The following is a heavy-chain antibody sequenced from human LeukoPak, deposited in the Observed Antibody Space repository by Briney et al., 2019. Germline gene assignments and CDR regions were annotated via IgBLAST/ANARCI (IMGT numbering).Heavy chain of an antibody. Sequence: GGSLRLSCAASGFIFNEYGMTWVRQAPGKGPEWVSSIGGGGRNIFYADSVKGRFTVSRDNSKNTLYLQMNILRDDDTAVYYCAKVAMALLRSYLDFWGQGTLVTVSS. V-gene: IGHV3-23*01. J-gene: IGHJ4*02. D-gene: IGHD5-18*01. CDR3: AKVAMALLRSYLDF. CDR1: GFIFNEYG. CDR2: IGGGGRNI.